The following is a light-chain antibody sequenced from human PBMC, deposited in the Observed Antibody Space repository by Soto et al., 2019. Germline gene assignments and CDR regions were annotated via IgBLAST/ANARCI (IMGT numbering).Light chain of an antibody. CDR1: QSVSSN. J-gene: IGKJ1*01. CDR3: QQYNKWSRT. V-gene: IGKV3-15*01. CDR2: GAS. Sequence: EIVMTQSPATLSVSPGERATLSCRASQSVSSNLAWYQQKPGQAPRVLIYGASTRATGVPARFSGTESGTEFILTISSLQSEDFAVYYCQQYNKWSRTFGQGTKVEIK.